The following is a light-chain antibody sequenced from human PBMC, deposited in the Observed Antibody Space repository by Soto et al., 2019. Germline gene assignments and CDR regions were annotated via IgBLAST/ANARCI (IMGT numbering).Light chain of an antibody. CDR2: EVN. CDR1: SSDVGGYNY. V-gene: IGLV2-14*01. CDR3: NSYTISSTRV. J-gene: IGLJ2*01. Sequence: QSALTQPASVSGSPGQSITISCTGTSSDVGGYNYVSWDQQHPGKAPKLMIYEVNNRPSRVSNRFSGSKSGNTASLTISGLQAEDEADYYCNSYTISSTRVFGGGTKLTVL.